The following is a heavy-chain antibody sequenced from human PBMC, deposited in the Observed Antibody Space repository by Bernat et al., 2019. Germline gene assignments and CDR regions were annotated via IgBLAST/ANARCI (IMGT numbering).Heavy chain of an antibody. V-gene: IGHV4-61*01. Sequence: QVQLQESGPGLVKPSETLSLTCIVSGDSVSSGSYYWSWIRQPPGKGLEWIGYIYYSGSTDYNPSLKSRATISIDTSKNQFSLKLTSVTADTAVYFCARDGGSGWPIDNWGKGTLVTVSS. CDR2: IYYSGST. CDR3: ARDGGSGWPIDN. CDR1: GDSVSSGSYY. J-gene: IGHJ4*02. D-gene: IGHD6-19*01.